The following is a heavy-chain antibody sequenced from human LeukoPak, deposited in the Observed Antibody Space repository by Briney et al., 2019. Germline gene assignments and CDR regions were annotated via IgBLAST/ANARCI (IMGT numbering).Heavy chain of an antibody. D-gene: IGHD6-6*01. Sequence: PGGSLRLSCTVSGFTVSSNSWSWVRQAPGKGLEWVSFIYSGGNTHYSDSVTGRFTISRDNSKNTLYLQMNSLRAADTAVYYCARGSATRWEQPVPHFDYWGQGTLVTVSS. CDR2: IYSGGNT. V-gene: IGHV3-53*01. CDR1: GFTVSSNS. J-gene: IGHJ4*02. CDR3: ARGSATRWEQPVPHFDY.